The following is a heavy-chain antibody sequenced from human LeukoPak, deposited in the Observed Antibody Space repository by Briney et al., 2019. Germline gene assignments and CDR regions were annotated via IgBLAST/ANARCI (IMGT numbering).Heavy chain of an antibody. CDR2: IYYSGST. CDR1: GGSISSYY. CDR3: ARGSLSGSYPFDY. J-gene: IGHJ4*02. V-gene: IGHV4-59*08. D-gene: IGHD1-26*01. Sequence: SETLSLTCTASGGSISSYYWSWIRQPPGKGLEWIGYIYYSGSTNYNPFLKSRVTISVDTSKNQFSLKLSSVTAADTAVYYCARGSLSGSYPFDYWGQGTLVTVSS.